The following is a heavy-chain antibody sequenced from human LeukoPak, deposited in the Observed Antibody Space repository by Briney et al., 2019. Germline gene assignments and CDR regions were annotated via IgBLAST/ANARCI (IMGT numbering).Heavy chain of an antibody. J-gene: IGHJ5*02. CDR2: ISYDGSNK. CDR1: GFTFSSYA. D-gene: IGHD3-9*01. V-gene: IGHV3-30-3*01. Sequence: GGSLRLSCAASGFTFSSYAMHWVRQAPGKGLEWVAVISYDGSNKYYADSVKGRFTISRDNSKNTLYLQMNSLGAEDTAVYYCARDKGLLRYLDWSGGNWFDPWGQGTLVTVSS. CDR3: ARDKGLLRYLDWSGGNWFDP.